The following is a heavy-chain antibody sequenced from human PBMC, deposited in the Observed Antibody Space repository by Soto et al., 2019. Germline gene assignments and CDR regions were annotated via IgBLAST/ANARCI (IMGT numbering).Heavy chain of an antibody. CDR2: ISAYNGNT. Sequence: ASVKVSCKASGYTFTSYGISWVRQAPGQGLEWMGWISAYNGNTNYAQKLQGRVTMTTDTSTSTAYMELRSLRSDDTAVYYCARDGLVAWQHYFDYCAEGTLVTVSS. CDR3: ARDGLVAWQHYFDY. J-gene: IGHJ4*02. CDR1: GYTFTSYG. D-gene: IGHD2-2*01. V-gene: IGHV1-18*04.